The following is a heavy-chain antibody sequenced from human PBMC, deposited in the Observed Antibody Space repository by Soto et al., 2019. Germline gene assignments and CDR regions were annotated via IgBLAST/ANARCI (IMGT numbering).Heavy chain of an antibody. CDR3: ARAGDYDSSGYYYVSYCYYYGMDV. D-gene: IGHD3-22*01. CDR1: GGSIRSYY. Sequence: PSETLSLTCTVSGGSIRSYYWSWIRQPPGKGLEWIGYIYYSGSTNYNPSLKMRGTISIDTAKNHFSLKLSSVTAADTAVYYCARAGDYDSSGYYYVSYCYYYGMDVWGHGSTVTVSS. J-gene: IGHJ6*02. CDR2: IYYSGST. V-gene: IGHV4-59*01.